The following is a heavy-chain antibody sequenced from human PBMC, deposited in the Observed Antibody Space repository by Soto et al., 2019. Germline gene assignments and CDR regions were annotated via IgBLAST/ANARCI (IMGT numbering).Heavy chain of an antibody. J-gene: IGHJ6*02. CDR1: GFTFSNAW. Sequence: PGGSLRLSCAASGFTFSNAWMNWVRQAPGKGLEWVGRIKSKIDGGTTDYAAPVKGRFIISRDDSKNTLYLQMNSLKTEDTAVYYCTTDVGYYYYDMDVWGQGTTVTVSS. CDR2: IKSKIDGGTT. CDR3: TTDVGYYYYDMDV. V-gene: IGHV3-15*07.